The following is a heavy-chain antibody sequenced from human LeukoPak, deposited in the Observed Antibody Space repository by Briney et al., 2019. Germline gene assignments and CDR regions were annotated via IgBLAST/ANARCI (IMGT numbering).Heavy chain of an antibody. CDR1: GFTFSSYS. V-gene: IGHV3-21*01. D-gene: IGHD5-12*01. Sequence: PGGSLRLSCAASGFTFSSYSMNWVRQAPGKGLEWVSSISSSSSYIYYADSVKGRFTISRDNAKNTLYLQMNSLRAEDTAVYYCARDRGGYSGYAQDYMDVWGKGTTVTVSS. CDR3: ARDRGGYSGYAQDYMDV. J-gene: IGHJ6*03. CDR2: ISSSSSYI.